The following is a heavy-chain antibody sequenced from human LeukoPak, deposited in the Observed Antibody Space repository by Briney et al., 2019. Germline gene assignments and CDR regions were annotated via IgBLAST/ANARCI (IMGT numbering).Heavy chain of an antibody. CDR3: ARRWLGYCSSTSCKRLDY. D-gene: IGHD2-2*01. CDR2: IYYSGST. Sequence: SETLSLTCTVSGGSISSYYWSWIRQPPGKGLEWNGYIYYSGSTNYNPSLKSRVTISVDTSKNQFSLKLSSVTAADTAVYYCARRWLGYCSSTSCKRLDYWGQGTLVTVSS. CDR1: GGSISSYY. V-gene: IGHV4-59*12. J-gene: IGHJ4*02.